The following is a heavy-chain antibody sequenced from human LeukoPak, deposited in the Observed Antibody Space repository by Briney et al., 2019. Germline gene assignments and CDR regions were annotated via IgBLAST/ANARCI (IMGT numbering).Heavy chain of an antibody. Sequence: GSLRLSCAASRLTFKNYGMHWVRQAPGKGLEWVALIYYDGSNKYYADSVKGRFTISRDNSKSTLYLQMNSLGAEDTAVYYCATDRGLSYFDYWGQGTLVTVSS. CDR2: IYYDGSNK. D-gene: IGHD6-25*01. V-gene: IGHV3-33*01. J-gene: IGHJ4*02. CDR1: RLTFKNYG. CDR3: ATDRGLSYFDY.